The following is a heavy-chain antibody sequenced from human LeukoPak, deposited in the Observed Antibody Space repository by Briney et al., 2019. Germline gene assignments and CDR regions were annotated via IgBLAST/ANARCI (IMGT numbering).Heavy chain of an antibody. V-gene: IGHV3-23*01. CDR1: GFTFSSYA. CDR2: ISGSGGST. J-gene: IGHJ6*03. Sequence: GGSLRLSCAASGFTFSSYAMSWVRQAPGKGLEWVSAISGSGGSTYYADSVKGRFTTSRDNSKNTLYLQMNSLRAEDTAVYYCAKDRVGDFYYYYYMDVWGKGTTVTVSS. CDR3: AKDRVGDFYYYYYMDV.